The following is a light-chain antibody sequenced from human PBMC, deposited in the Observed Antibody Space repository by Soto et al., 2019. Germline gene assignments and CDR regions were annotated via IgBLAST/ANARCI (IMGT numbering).Light chain of an antibody. V-gene: IGLV3-21*02. CDR3: QVWDSSSDYLYV. J-gene: IGLJ1*01. Sequence: SYDLTQPHSVSAATGQTARNSPGGNNFGSKSVHWYQQRPGQAPVLVVYDDSDRPSGIPERFSGSNSGNTATLTISRVEAGDEADYYCQVWDSSSDYLYVFGTGPTVTVL. CDR2: DDS. CDR1: NFGSKS.